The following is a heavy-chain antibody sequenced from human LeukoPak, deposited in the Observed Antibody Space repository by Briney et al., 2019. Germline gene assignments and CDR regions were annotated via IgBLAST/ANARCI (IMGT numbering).Heavy chain of an antibody. CDR1: GFSFSTYN. D-gene: IGHD1-26*01. CDR2: ITTSSSYI. V-gene: IGHV3-21*06. Sequence: GGSLRLSCAASGFSFSTYNMNWVRQAPGKGLEWVSSITTSSSYIYYADSVKGRFTISRDNAKSSLYLQMNSLRDEDTAVYYCARDPYSGSYGDYYYYYMDVWGKGTTVTVSS. J-gene: IGHJ6*03. CDR3: ARDPYSGSYGDYYYYYMDV.